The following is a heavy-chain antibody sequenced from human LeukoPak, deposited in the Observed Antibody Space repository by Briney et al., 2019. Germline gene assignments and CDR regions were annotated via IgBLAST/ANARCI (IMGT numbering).Heavy chain of an antibody. V-gene: IGHV3-23*01. CDR3: AREDDYGDYEYYYYYGMDV. CDR1: GFTFSTYA. J-gene: IGHJ6*02. Sequence: GGSLRLSCAASGFTFSTYAMAWVRQAPGGGLEWVSAIDGSGRYTYYTDSVKGRFTISRDNSKNTLYLQLNSLRAGDTAVYYCAREDDYGDYEYYYYYGMDVWGQGTTVTVSS. CDR2: IDGSGRYT. D-gene: IGHD4-17*01.